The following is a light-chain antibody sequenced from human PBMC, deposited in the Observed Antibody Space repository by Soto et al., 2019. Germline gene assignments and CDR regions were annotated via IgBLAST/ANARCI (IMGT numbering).Light chain of an antibody. CDR3: QQRTNWPDT. Sequence: EIVLTQSPDTLSLSPGERATLSCRASQSIGSSLAWYQQKPGQAPRLLMYGSYHRATGIPARFSGSGSGTDFTLTISSLEPEDFAVYYCQQRTNWPDTFAQGTRLEIK. J-gene: IGKJ5*01. CDR1: QSIGSS. CDR2: GSY. V-gene: IGKV3-11*01.